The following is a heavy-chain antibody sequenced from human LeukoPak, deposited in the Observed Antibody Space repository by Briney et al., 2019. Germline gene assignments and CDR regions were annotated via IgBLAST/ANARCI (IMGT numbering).Heavy chain of an antibody. V-gene: IGHV5-10-1*01. J-gene: IGHJ4*02. D-gene: IGHD3-22*01. CDR3: ARQLDYYDKRDY. CDR1: GYSFTNYG. Sequence: PGESLRISCKGSGYSFTNYGISWVRQMPGKGLQWMGRIDPSDTYSNYGPCFQGHVTISADRSISTAYLQWRSLKASDTAMYYCARQLDYYDKRDYWGQGTLVTVAS. CDR2: IDPSDTYS.